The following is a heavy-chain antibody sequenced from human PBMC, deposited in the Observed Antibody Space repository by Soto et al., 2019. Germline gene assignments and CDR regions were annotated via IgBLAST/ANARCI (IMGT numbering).Heavy chain of an antibody. J-gene: IGHJ4*02. CDR3: ASKHYGSGSYSRGYYFDY. CDR2: INAGNGNT. CDR1: GYTFTSYA. Sequence: ASVKVSCTASGYTFTSYAMHWVRHAPGQRLEWMGWINAGNGNTKYSQKFQGRVTITRDTSASTAYMELSSLRSEDTAVYYCASKHYGSGSYSRGYYFDYWGQGTLVTVSS. V-gene: IGHV1-3*01. D-gene: IGHD3-10*01.